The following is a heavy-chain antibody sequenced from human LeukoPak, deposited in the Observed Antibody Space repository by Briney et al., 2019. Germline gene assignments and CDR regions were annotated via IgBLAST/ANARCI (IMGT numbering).Heavy chain of an antibody. CDR3: ARHCSGGSCYSGLDY. J-gene: IGHJ4*02. Sequence: PGGSLRLSCAASGFTLSSYWMHWVRQVPGKGLVWVSRIKSDGSDTRYADSVKGRFTISRDNAKNTLYLQMNSLRAEDTAVYYCARHCSGGSCYSGLDYWGQGTLVTVSS. CDR2: IKSDGSDT. CDR1: GFTLSSYW. D-gene: IGHD2-15*01. V-gene: IGHV3-74*01.